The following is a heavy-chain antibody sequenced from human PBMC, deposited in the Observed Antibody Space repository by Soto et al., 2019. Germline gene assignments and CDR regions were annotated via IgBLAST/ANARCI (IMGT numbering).Heavy chain of an antibody. Sequence: GGSLRLSCVTSAVSLTSCSMSWVRQTPGKGLEWVSALSRSGGATYYADSVKGRFTISRDTSTNTLYLQMSNLRAEDTAIYYCAKGEMATIRNSFDPWGQGTLVTVSS. CDR3: AKGEMATIRNSFDP. V-gene: IGHV3-23*01. CDR2: LSRSGGAT. D-gene: IGHD5-12*01. J-gene: IGHJ5*02. CDR1: AVSLTSCS.